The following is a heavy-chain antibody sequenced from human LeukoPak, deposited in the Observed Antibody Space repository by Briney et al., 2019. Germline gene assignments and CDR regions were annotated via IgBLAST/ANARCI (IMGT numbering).Heavy chain of an antibody. CDR1: GYTFTGYY. J-gene: IGHJ5*02. Sequence: ASVKVSCKASGYTFTGYYMHWVRQAPGQGLEWMGWINPNSGGTNYAQKFQGWVTMTRDTSASTAYMELSSLRSEDTAVYYCAREETATTPYNWFDPWGQGTLVTVSS. V-gene: IGHV1-2*04. D-gene: IGHD5-24*01. CDR2: INPNSGGT. CDR3: AREETATTPYNWFDP.